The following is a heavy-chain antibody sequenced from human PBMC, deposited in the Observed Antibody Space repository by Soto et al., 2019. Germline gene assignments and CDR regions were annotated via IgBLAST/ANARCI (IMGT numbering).Heavy chain of an antibody. D-gene: IGHD7-27*01. CDR3: RRGWGRRLAPGLGV. Sequence: NLYRKSAGYTNSVDLGSRGIMNTGQGLEWMGWVSSYSGNTNYAQKLQGRVTMTTDTSTNTAYMELRSLRSDDTAVYYCRRGWGRRLAPGLGVWGKGTMGTVSS. J-gene: IGHJ6*04. V-gene: IGHV1-18*01. CDR2: VSSYSGNT. CDR1: GYTNSVDL.